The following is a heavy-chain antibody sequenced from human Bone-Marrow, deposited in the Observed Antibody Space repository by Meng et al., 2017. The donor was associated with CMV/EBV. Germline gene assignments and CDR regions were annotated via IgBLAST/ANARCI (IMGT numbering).Heavy chain of an antibody. CDR2: ISSSSSYI. J-gene: IGHJ6*02. CDR1: GFTFSSYW. V-gene: IGHV3-21*01. CDR3: ARDHMVRAAQLYYYYGMDV. Sequence: GESLKISCAASGFTFSSYWMHWVRQAPGKGLEWVSSISSSSSYIYYADSVKGRFTISRDNAKNSLYLQMNSLRAEDTAVYYCARDHMVRAAQLYYYYGMDVWGQGTTVTVSS. D-gene: IGHD6-25*01.